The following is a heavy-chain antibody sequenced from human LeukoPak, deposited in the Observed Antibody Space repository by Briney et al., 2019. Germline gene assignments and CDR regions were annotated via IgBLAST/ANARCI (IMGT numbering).Heavy chain of an antibody. J-gene: IGHJ4*02. CDR3: ARGATRTAVAGD. D-gene: IGHD6-19*01. CDR1: GFTVSSNY. Sequence: GGSLRLSCAASGFTVSSNYMTWVRQALGKGLEGVSGIYSGGRTYYADSVRGRFTISRDNSNNTLYLQMNSLRVEDTALYYCARGATRTAVAGDWGQGTLVTVSS. V-gene: IGHV3-66*01. CDR2: IYSGGRT.